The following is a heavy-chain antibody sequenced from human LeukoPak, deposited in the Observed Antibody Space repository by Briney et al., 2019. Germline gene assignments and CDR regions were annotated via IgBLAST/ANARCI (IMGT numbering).Heavy chain of an antibody. CDR3: ARDPSGYSMEVYSFDI. V-gene: IGHV1-8*02. D-gene: IGHD6-13*01. Sequence: GASVKVSCKASGYTFTSYGINWVRQATGQGLEWMGWMIPNCGTANHAQKFQGRVTMTRNKSTSAAYMELSSLRSEDTAVYYCARDPSGYSMEVYSFDIWGQGTMVTVSS. J-gene: IGHJ3*02. CDR1: GYTFTSYG. CDR2: MIPNCGTA.